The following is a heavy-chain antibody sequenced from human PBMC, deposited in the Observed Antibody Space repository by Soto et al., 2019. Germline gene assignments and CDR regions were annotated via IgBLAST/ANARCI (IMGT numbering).Heavy chain of an antibody. CDR1: GYSFTSYW. D-gene: IGHD2-21*02. CDR3: ARPLYCGGDCYSEGYYGMDV. J-gene: IGHJ6*02. V-gene: IGHV5-51*01. CDR2: IYPGDSDT. Sequence: PGESLKISCKGSGYSFTSYWIGWVRQMPGKGLEWMGIIYPGDSDTRYSPSFQGQVTISADKSISTAYLQWSSLKASDTAMYYCARPLYCGGDCYSEGYYGMDVWGQGTTVTVSS.